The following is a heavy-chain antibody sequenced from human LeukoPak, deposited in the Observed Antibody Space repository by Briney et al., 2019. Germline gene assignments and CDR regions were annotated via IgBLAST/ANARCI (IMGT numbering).Heavy chain of an antibody. V-gene: IGHV4-39*07. J-gene: IGHJ6*03. Sequence: SETLSLTCTVSGGSISSSSYYWGWIRQPPGKGLEWIGSIYYSGSTYYNQSLKSRVTVSVDTSKNQFSLKLSSVTAADTAVYYCARGSMITFGGTHYMDVWGKGTTVTVSS. D-gene: IGHD3-16*01. CDR1: GGSISSSSYY. CDR3: ARGSMITFGGTHYMDV. CDR2: IYYSGST.